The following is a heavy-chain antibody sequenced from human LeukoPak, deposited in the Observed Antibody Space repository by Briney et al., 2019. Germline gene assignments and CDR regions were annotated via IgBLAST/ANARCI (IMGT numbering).Heavy chain of an antibody. D-gene: IGHD3-10*02. Sequence: GGSLRLSCAASEFTFFTYWMSWVRQAPGKGLEWVANIKQDGSEKYYADSVKGRFTISRDNAKNSLYLQMDSLRAEDTAVYYCAELGITMIGGVWGKGTTVTISS. CDR1: EFTFFTYW. CDR2: IKQDGSEK. V-gene: IGHV3-7*01. J-gene: IGHJ6*04. CDR3: AELGITMIGGV.